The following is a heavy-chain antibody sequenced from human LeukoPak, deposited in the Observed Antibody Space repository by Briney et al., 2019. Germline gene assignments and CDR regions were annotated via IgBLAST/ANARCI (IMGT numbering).Heavy chain of an antibody. CDR2: ISGSGGST. Sequence: GGSLRLSCAASGFTFSSYAMSWFRQAPGKGLEWVSAISGSGGSTYYADSVKGRFTISRDNSKNTLYLQMNSLRAEDTAVYYCAKPKIQSPYESSGSCFNYWGQEPRVT. CDR1: GFTFSSYA. CDR3: AKPKIQSPYESSGSCFNY. V-gene: IGHV3-23*01. D-gene: IGHD3-22*01. J-gene: IGHJ4*02.